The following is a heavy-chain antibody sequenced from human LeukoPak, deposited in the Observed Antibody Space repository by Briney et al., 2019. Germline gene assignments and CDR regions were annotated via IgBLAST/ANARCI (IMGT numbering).Heavy chain of an antibody. CDR2: INHSGST. CDR1: GGSFSGYY. D-gene: IGHD3-10*01. V-gene: IGHV4-34*01. CDR3: ARVGPSYYYGSGSYYRDARYYFDY. J-gene: IGHJ4*02. Sequence: PPETLSLTCAVYGGSFSGYYWSWIRQPPGKGLEWIGEINHSGSTNYNPSLKSRVTISVDTSKNQFSLKLSSVTAADTAVYYCARVGPSYYYGSGSYYRDARYYFDYWGQGTLVTVSS.